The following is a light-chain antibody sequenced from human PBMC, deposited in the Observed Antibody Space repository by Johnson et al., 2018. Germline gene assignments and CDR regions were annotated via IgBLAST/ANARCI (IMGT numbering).Light chain of an antibody. J-gene: IGLJ1*01. CDR1: SSNIGNNY. V-gene: IGLV1-51*02. CDR3: GTWDSTLSAGDV. CDR2: ENN. Sequence: QSVLTQPPSVSAAPGQKVTISCSGSSSNIGNNYVSWYQQLPGTAPKLLIYENNKRPSGIPDRFSGSKSGPSATLGITGLQTGDEAEYYCGTWDSTLSAGDVFGTGTKVPVL.